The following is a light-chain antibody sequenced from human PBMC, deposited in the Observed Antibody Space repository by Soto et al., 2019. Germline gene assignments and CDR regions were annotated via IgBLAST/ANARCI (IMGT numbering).Light chain of an antibody. CDR1: QSVSSSY. Sequence: EIVLTQSPGTLSLSPGERATLSCRASQSVSSSYLAWYQQKPGQAPRLLIYGASIGATGIPDRFSGRGSGKNFTRTISRLEPEDIAVYYFQQCDSSPLTIGVETNVKIK. J-gene: IGKJ4*01. CDR3: QQCDSSPLT. CDR2: GAS. V-gene: IGKV3-20*01.